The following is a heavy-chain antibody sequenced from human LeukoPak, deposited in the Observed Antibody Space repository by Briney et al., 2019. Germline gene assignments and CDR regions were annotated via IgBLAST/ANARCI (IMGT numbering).Heavy chain of an antibody. CDR1: GYTFTSYY. D-gene: IGHD6-6*01. Sequence: ASVKVSCKASGYTFTSYYIHWVRQAPGQGLEWMGIINPSGGSTTYAQKFQGRVTITRDTPTSTVYMVLSSLRSEDTAVCYCARDRYSISSLYEFWGQGTLVTVSS. J-gene: IGHJ4*02. V-gene: IGHV1-46*01. CDR3: ARDRYSISSLYEF. CDR2: INPSGGST.